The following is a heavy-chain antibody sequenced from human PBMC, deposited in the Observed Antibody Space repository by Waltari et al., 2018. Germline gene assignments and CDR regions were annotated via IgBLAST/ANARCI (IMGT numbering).Heavy chain of an antibody. J-gene: IGHJ5*02. V-gene: IGHV4-34*01. CDR1: GGSFSVYY. CDR3: AGRTDYYDSSGYMTGANWFDP. CDR2: INHSGST. D-gene: IGHD3-22*01. Sequence: QVQLQQWGAGLLKPSETLSLTCAVYGGSFSVYYWRWIRQPPGKVLEWIGEINHSGSTNYNPSLKSRVTISVDTSKNQFSLKLSSVTAADTAVYYCAGRTDYYDSSGYMTGANWFDPGGQGTLVTVSS.